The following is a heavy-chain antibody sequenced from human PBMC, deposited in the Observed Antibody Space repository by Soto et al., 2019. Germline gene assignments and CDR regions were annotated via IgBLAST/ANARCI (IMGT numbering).Heavy chain of an antibody. J-gene: IGHJ6*03. CDR3: ARAVSAKYYYYYMDV. V-gene: IGHV4-59*01. CDR1: GGSISSYY. CDR2: IYYSGST. D-gene: IGHD3-3*01. Sequence: SETLSLTCTVSGGSISSYYWSWIRQPPGKGLEWIGYIYYSGSTNYNPSLKSRVTISVDTSKNQFSLKLSSVTAADTAVYYCARAVSAKYYYYYMDVWGKGTTVTVS.